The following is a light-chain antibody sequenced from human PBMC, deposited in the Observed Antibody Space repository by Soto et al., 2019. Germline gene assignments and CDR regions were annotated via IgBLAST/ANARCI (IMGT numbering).Light chain of an antibody. V-gene: IGLV2-8*01. Sequence: QSALAQPPSASGSPGQSVTISCTGSGSDIGAYNFVSWYQQHPGKAPKLMIVGVTERPSGVPDRFSGSKSGNTASRTVSGLQADDEAVYYCYSYAGRNIWVFGGGTQLTVL. J-gene: IGLJ3*02. CDR1: GSDIGAYNF. CDR2: GVT. CDR3: YSYAGRNIWV.